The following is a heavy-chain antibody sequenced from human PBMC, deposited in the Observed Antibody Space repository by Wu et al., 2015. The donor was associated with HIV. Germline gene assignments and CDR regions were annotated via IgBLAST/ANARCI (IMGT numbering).Heavy chain of an antibody. CDR3: ARVGGGYDFWFDP. J-gene: IGHJ5*02. CDR2: IIPIFGTA. D-gene: IGHD5-12*01. CDR1: GYTFASYG. V-gene: IGHV1-69*13. Sequence: QVQLVQSGADLKKPGASVKVSCKAAGYTFASYGIAWVRQAPGQGLEWMGRIIPIFGTANYAQKFQGRVTITADESTSTAYMELSSLRSEDTAVYYCARVGGGYDFWFDPWGQGTLVTVSS.